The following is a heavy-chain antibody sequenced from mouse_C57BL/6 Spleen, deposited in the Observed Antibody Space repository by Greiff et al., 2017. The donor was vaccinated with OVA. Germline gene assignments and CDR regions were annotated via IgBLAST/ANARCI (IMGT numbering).Heavy chain of an antibody. CDR1: GFTFSSYG. V-gene: IGHV5-6*01. J-gene: IGHJ4*01. CDR2: ISSGGSYT. Sequence: EVHLVESGGDLVKPGGSLKLSCAASGFTFSSYGMSWVRQTPDKRLEWVATISSGGSYTYYPDSVKGRFTISRDNAKNTLYLQMSSLKSEDTAMYYCARQDDYGKAMDYWGQGTSVTVSS. CDR3: ARQDDYGKAMDY. D-gene: IGHD2-4*01.